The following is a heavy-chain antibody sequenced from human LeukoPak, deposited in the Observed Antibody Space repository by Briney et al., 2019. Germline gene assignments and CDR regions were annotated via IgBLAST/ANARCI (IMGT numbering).Heavy chain of an antibody. D-gene: IGHD1-26*01. CDR1: GYTFTSYY. CDR2: INPSGGST. J-gene: IGHJ6*02. Sequence: ASVKVSCKASGYTFTSYYMHWVRQAPGQGLEWMGIINPSGGSTSYAQKFQGRVTITADESTSTAYMELSSLRSEDTAVYYCARAISGSFGTLDVWGQGTTVTVSS. V-gene: IGHV1-46*01. CDR3: ARAISGSFGTLDV.